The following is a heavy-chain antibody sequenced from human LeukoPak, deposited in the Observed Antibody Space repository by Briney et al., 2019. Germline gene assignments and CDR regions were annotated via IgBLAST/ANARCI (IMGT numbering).Heavy chain of an antibody. J-gene: IGHJ4*02. V-gene: IGHV1-3*04. CDR1: GYIFTSYP. CDR3: ARDRAMADY. Sequence: ASVKVSCKASGYIFTSYPIHWVRQAPGQRLEWMGWINTGNGNTKYSQKFEGRVTVTRDTSATAAYMELSSLRSEDTAVYYCARDRAMADYWGREPWSPSPQ. CDR2: INTGNGNT. D-gene: IGHD5-18*01.